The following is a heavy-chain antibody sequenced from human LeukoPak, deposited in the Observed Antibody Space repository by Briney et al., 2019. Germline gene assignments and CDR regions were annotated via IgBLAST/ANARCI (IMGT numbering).Heavy chain of an antibody. CDR3: ASLRGYCSSTSCYNY. CDR1: GFTVSSNY. D-gene: IGHD2-2*02. J-gene: IGHJ4*02. V-gene: IGHV3-53*01. CDR2: IYSGGST. Sequence: GGSLRLSCAASGFTVSSNYMSWVRQAPGKGLEWVSVIYSGGSTYYADSVKGRFTISRDSSKNTLYLQMNSLRAEDTAVYYCASLRGYCSSTSCYNYWGQGTLVTVSS.